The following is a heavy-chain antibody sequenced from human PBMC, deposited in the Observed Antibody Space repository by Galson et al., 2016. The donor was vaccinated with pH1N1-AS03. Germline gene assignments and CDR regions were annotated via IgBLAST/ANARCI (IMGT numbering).Heavy chain of an antibody. CDR1: GGSFTYYY. D-gene: IGHD3-9*01. J-gene: IGHJ4*02. CDR2: IYYSGST. Sequence: ETLSLTCNVSGGSFTYYYWSWIRQPSGKGLEWIGYIYYSGSTNYHPSLRSRLTISLDTSKTQISLELSSVTAAETAVYYCARHGRPHSGVLTALTAFDYWGPGALVTVSS. CDR3: ARHGRPHSGVLTALTAFDY. V-gene: IGHV4-59*08.